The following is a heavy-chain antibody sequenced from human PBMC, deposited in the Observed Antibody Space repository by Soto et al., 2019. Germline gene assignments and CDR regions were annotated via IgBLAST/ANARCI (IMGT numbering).Heavy chain of an antibody. D-gene: IGHD5-12*01. CDR3: AEVPVGYSGYDYGANFDY. J-gene: IGHJ4*02. V-gene: IGHV3-23*01. CDR2: ISGSGGST. CDR1: GFTFSSYA. Sequence: PGGSLRLSCAASGFTFSSYAMSWVRQAPGKGLEWVSAISGSGGSTYYADSVKGRFTISRDNSKNTLYLQMNSLRAEDTAVYYCAEVPVGYSGYDYGANFDYWGQGTLVTVSS.